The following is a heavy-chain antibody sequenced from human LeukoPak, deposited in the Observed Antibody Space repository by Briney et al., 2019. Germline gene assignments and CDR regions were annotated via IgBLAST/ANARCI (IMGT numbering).Heavy chain of an antibody. V-gene: IGHV3-23*01. Sequence: GGSLRLSCAASGFVFSSYAMSWVRQAPGKGLEWVSTLSDSGGKTYYADSVKGRFTISRDNSTNTLDLQMNSLRAEDTAVYYCAKVGLRLGGDYWGQGTLVTVSS. J-gene: IGHJ4*02. CDR3: AKVGLRLGGDY. CDR2: LSDSGGKT. CDR1: GFVFSSYA. D-gene: IGHD4-17*01.